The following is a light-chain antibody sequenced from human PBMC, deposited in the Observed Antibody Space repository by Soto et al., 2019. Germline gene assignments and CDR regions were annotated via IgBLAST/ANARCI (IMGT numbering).Light chain of an antibody. J-gene: IGKJ3*01. CDR3: QQRSNWPPLFT. V-gene: IGKV3-11*01. CDR1: QSVSSY. Sequence: IVLTQSPATLFLSAGERATLSCRASQSVSSYLAWYQQKPGQAPRLLVYDASNRATGIPARFSGSVSGTDFTLTISSLEPQAFAVYYCQQRSNWPPLFTFGPGTKVDIK. CDR2: DAS.